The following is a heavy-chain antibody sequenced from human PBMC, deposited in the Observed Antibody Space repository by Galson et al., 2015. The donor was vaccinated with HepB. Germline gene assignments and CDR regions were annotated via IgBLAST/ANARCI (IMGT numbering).Heavy chain of an antibody. Sequence: SLRLSCAASGFTFSRCWMSWVRQAPGKGLEWVANIKEDGGEKYYVDSVRGRFTISRDNTKNSLYLQMDSLRGEDTAVYYCVRDLGGEMATMFDYWGRGTLVTVAS. CDR1: GFTFSRCW. V-gene: IGHV3-7*03. CDR2: IKEDGGEK. D-gene: IGHD5-24*01. J-gene: IGHJ4*02. CDR3: VRDLGGEMATMFDY.